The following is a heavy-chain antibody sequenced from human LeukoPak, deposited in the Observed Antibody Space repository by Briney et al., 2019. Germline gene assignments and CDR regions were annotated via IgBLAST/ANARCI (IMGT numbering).Heavy chain of an antibody. CDR2: IYYSGST. CDR1: GGSISSGDYY. D-gene: IGHD3-16*02. Sequence: PSQTLSLTCTVSGGSISSGDYYWSWIRQPPGKGLEWIVYIYYSGSTYYNPSLKSRVTISVDTSKNQFSLKLSPVTAADTAVYYCARVKGMITFGGVIANWFDPWGQGTLVTVSS. CDR3: ARVKGMITFGGVIANWFDP. J-gene: IGHJ5*02. V-gene: IGHV4-30-4*01.